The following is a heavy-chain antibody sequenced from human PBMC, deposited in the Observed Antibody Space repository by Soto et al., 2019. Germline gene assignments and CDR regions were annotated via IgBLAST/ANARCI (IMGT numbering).Heavy chain of an antibody. J-gene: IGHJ6*03. CDR2: ISAFNGYT. CDR1: GYTFTSPG. D-gene: IGHD2-15*01. V-gene: IGHV1-18*01. CDR3: ARDYVVVVAVNYYYYYIDV. Sequence: ASGKGSSKASGYTFTSPGINWGRPAPGQGGEWVGWISAFNGYTTYAQKFQGRVTITRDTSASTAYMELSSLRSEDTAVYYCARDYVVVVAVNYYYYYIDVWGKGTTVTVSS.